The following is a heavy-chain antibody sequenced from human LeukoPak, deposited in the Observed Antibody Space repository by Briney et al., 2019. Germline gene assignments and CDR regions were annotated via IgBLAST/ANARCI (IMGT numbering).Heavy chain of an antibody. V-gene: IGHV4-34*01. J-gene: IGHJ4*02. CDR1: GGSFSGYY. CDR3: ARAPGYCSSTSCYAPIGD. CDR2: INHSGST. Sequence: PSETLPLTCAVYGGSFSGYYWSWIRQPPGKGLEWIGEINHSGSTNYNPSLKSRVTISIDTSKNQFSLKLSSVTAADTAVYYCARAPGYCSSTSCYAPIGDWGQGTLVTVSS. D-gene: IGHD2-2*01.